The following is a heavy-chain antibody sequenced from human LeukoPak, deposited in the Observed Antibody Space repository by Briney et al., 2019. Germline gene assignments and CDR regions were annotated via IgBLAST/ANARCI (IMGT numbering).Heavy chain of an antibody. CDR3: TRDLGEGAKRDLDF. CDR2: INTYNGNN. CDR1: GYRFSDYG. V-gene: IGHV1-18*01. J-gene: IGHJ4*02. Sequence: ASVKVSCKTSGYRFSDYGISWVRQAPGQGLQWMGWINTYNGNNEYAQSLQGRATMTIDTATATAYLEVRSLISDDTAVYYCTRDLGEGAKRDLDFWGQGTLVTVSS. D-gene: IGHD1-26*01.